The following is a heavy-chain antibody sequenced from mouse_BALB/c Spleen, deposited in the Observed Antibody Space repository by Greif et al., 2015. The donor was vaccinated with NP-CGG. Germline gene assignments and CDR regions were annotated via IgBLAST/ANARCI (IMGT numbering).Heavy chain of an antibody. J-gene: IGHJ4*01. CDR2: INSNGGST. CDR1: GFTFSSYG. Sequence: EVQVVESGGGLVQPGGSLKLSCAASGFTFSSYGMSWVRQTPDKRLELVATINSNGGSTYYPDSVKGRFTISRDNAKNTLYLQMSSLKSEDTAMYYCARTGFYAMDYWGQGTSVTVSS. V-gene: IGHV5-6-3*01. CDR3: ARTGFYAMDY. D-gene: IGHD4-1*01.